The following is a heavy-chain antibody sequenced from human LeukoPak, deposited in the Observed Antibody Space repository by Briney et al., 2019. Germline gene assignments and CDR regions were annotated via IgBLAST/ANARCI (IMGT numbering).Heavy chain of an antibody. J-gene: IGHJ4*02. D-gene: IGHD1-26*01. CDR1: GGSISSGDYY. V-gene: IGHV4-30-4*08. CDR3: ARGLVVGATYPHFDY. Sequence: MSSETLSLTCTVSGGSISSGDYYWSWIRQPPGKGLEWIGYIYHSGSTYYNPSLKSRVTISVDRSKNQFSLKLSSVTAADTAVYYCARGLVVGATYPHFDYWGQGTLVTVSS. CDR2: IYHSGST.